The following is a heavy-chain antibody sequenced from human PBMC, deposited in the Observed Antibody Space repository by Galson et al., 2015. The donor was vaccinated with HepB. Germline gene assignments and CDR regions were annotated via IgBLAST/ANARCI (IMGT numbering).Heavy chain of an antibody. D-gene: IGHD3-22*01. CDR1: GLSVSTSGLG. Sequence: PALVKPTQTLTLTCTLSGLSVSTSGLGVGWIRQPPGQALEWLALIYWDDDKRYSPSLESRLTITKDTSKNQVVVTMTNMDPVDTATYYCSLFYESSGCYRVYFKHWGQGTLVTVSS. V-gene: IGHV2-5*02. CDR3: SLFYESSGCYRVYFKH. CDR2: IYWDDDK. J-gene: IGHJ1*01.